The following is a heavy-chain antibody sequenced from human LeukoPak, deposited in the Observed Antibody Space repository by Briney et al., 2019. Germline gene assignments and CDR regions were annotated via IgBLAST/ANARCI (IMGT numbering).Heavy chain of an antibody. Sequence: TSETLSLTCTVSGGSISSRSAYWGWIRQPPGKGLEWIGSIYYSKNTYYNPSLKSRVTISADTSKNQFSLRLDSVSAADTAVYYCASPRGFSYGYFDHWGQGSLVTVSS. CDR3: ASPRGFSYGYFDH. V-gene: IGHV4-39*01. CDR2: IYYSKNT. CDR1: GGSISSRSAY. J-gene: IGHJ4*02. D-gene: IGHD5-18*01.